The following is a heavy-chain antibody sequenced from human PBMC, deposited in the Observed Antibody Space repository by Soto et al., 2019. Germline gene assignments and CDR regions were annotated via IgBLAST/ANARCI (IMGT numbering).Heavy chain of an antibody. CDR1: GFTFSSYA. D-gene: IGHD6-6*01. J-gene: IGHJ4*02. V-gene: IGHV3-23*01. CDR2: ISGSGGST. CDR3: AKDLKRGSRTARPTFDY. Sequence: GGSLRLSCAASGFTFSSYAMSWVRQAPGKGLEWVSAISGSGGSTYYADSVKGRFTISRDNSKNTLYLQMNSLRAEDTAVYYGAKDLKRGSRTARPTFDYWGQGTLVTVSS.